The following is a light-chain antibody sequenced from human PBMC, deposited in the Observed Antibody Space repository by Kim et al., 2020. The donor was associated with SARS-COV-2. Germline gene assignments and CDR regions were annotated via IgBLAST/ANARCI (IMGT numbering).Light chain of an antibody. CDR3: SSYAGSNKWV. Sequence: GQAITISCTGTNSDVGGYNYVSWYQQHPGKAPQPVIYDVSKRPSGVPDRFSGSKSGNAASLTVSGLQAEDEADYYCSSYAGSNKWVFGGGTQLTVL. V-gene: IGLV2-8*01. CDR2: DVS. J-gene: IGLJ3*02. CDR1: NSDVGGYNY.